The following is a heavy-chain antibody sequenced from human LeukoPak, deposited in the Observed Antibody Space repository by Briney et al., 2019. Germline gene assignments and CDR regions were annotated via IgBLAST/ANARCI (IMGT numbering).Heavy chain of an antibody. V-gene: IGHV4-4*07. Sequence: PSETLSLTCTVSGGSISSYYWSWIRQPAGKGLEWIGRIYTSGSTNYNPPLKSRVTISVDTSKNQFSLKLRSVTAADTAMYYCARGRVEMATIDFDYWGQGTLVTVSS. CDR3: ARGRVEMATIDFDY. CDR2: IYTSGST. J-gene: IGHJ4*02. CDR1: GGSISSYY. D-gene: IGHD5-24*01.